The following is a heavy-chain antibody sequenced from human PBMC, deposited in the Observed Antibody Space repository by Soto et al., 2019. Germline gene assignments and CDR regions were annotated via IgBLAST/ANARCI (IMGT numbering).Heavy chain of an antibody. V-gene: IGHV1-69*01. CDR3: ARADTGYSSSWFYYYYYGMDV. Sequence: VSCKASGGTFSSYAISWVRQAPGQGLEWMGGIIPIFGTANYAQKFQGRVTITADESTSTAYMELSSLSSEDTAVYYCARADTGYSSSWFYYYYYGMDVWGQGTTVTVSS. J-gene: IGHJ6*02. D-gene: IGHD6-13*01. CDR1: GGTFSSYA. CDR2: IIPIFGTA.